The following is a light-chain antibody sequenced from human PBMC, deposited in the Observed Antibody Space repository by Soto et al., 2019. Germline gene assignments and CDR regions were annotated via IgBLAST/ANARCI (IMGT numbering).Light chain of an antibody. V-gene: IGLV2-23*01. Sequence: QSALTQPASVSGSPGQSITISCSGTSRNIGGYNVVSWYQQHPGKAPKVIVYEGIKRPSGVSDRFSGSTSGSTASLTISGLQAEDEAEYYCCSYVGATTYVFGSGTQLTVL. J-gene: IGLJ7*01. CDR3: CSYVGATTYV. CDR2: EGI. CDR1: SRNIGGYNV.